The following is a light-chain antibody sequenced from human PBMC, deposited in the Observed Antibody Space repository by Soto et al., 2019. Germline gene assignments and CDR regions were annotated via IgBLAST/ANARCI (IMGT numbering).Light chain of an antibody. J-gene: IGLJ2*01. Sequence: QSVLTQPASVSGSPGQSITISCTGTTSDVGGYDYVSWYQQHPGKAPKLMIYEVKKRPSGVSNRFSGSKSGNTASLTISGLQAEDEADYYCNSYTSSSTLDVIFGGGTQLTVL. V-gene: IGLV2-14*01. CDR1: TSDVGGYDY. CDR3: NSYTSSSTLDVI. CDR2: EVK.